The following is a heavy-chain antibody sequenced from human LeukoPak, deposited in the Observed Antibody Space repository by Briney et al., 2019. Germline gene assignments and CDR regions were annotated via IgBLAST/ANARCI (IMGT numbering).Heavy chain of an antibody. CDR1: GYTFTSYG. CDR2: INPENDNT. J-gene: IGHJ5*02. V-gene: IGHV1-18*01. D-gene: IGHD6-13*01. Sequence: ASVKVSCKASGYTFTSYGISWVRQAPGQGPDWMGWINPENDNTNYAQKLQGRVTMTTDTSTSTAYMELRSLRSDDTAVYYCARGEGPGIAAAVYNWFDPWGQGTLVTVSS. CDR3: ARGEGPGIAAAVYNWFDP.